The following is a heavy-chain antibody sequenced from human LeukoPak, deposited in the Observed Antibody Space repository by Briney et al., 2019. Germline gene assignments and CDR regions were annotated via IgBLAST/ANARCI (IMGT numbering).Heavy chain of an antibody. J-gene: IGHJ4*02. D-gene: IGHD1-20*01. CDR1: GGSISSSSYY. Sequence: SETLSLTCTVSGGSISSSSYYWGWIRQPPGKGLEWIGEINHSGSTNYNPSLKSRVSISADTSKNQFSLKLSSVTAADTAVYCCARGRYNWSYWGQGTLVTVSS. CDR3: ARGRYNWSY. CDR2: INHSGST. V-gene: IGHV4-39*07.